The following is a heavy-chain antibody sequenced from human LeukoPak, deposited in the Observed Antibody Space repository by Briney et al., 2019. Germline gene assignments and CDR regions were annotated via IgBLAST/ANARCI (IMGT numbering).Heavy chain of an antibody. D-gene: IGHD3-16*02. CDR1: GGPISSYY. CDR3: AREDFPYYDYVWGSYHWFDP. Sequence: SETLSLTCTVSGGPISSYYWSWIRQPAGKGLEWIGRIYTSGSTNYNPSLKSRVTMSVDTSKNQFSLKLSSVTAADTAVYYCAREDFPYYDYVWGSYHWFDPWGQGTLVTVSS. V-gene: IGHV4-4*07. CDR2: IYTSGST. J-gene: IGHJ5*02.